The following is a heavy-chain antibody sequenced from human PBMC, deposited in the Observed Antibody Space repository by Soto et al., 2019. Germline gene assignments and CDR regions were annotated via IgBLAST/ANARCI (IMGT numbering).Heavy chain of an antibody. V-gene: IGHV6-1*01. D-gene: IGHD5-12*01. CDR3: ARGGYSGYFYYHYLDV. Sequence: QVQLQQSGPGLVKPSQTLSLTCAISGDSVSNNSAAWNWIRQSPSRGLEWLGRTYDRSKWYNDYAVSVESRITINPDTSKNQFSVQLNSVTPEDTAVYYCARGGYSGYFYYHYLDVWGKGTTVTVSS. J-gene: IGHJ6*03. CDR1: GDSVSNNSAA. CDR2: TYDRSKWYN.